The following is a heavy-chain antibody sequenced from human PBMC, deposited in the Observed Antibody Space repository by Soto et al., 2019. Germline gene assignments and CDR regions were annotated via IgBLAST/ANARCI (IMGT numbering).Heavy chain of an antibody. CDR2: VHDTGTT. J-gene: IGHJ4*02. CDR1: GGSFSRGGNY. Sequence: QLQLQESGPGLVKPPETLSLTCAVSGGSFSRGGNYWGWIRQFPGKGLEWIGSVHDTGTTHYNPCLTSRVTISVDTSKNQFSLNVNSVTAAVTAVYYCARGLSSPSAAGVWSQGTLVTVSS. V-gene: IGHV4-39*01. CDR3: ARGLSSPSAAGV. D-gene: IGHD6-6*01.